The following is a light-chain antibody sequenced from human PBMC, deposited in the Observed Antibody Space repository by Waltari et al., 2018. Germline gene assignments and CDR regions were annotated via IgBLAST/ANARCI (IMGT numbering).Light chain of an antibody. CDR1: SGHSSNV. CDR3: QTGGHGTWV. CDR2: VNSDGSH. Sequence: QLVLTQSPSASASLGASVKLTCTLSSGHSSNVIAWHQQQAEKGPRYLMKVNSDGSHSKGAKIPDRFSGSSSGAERYLTISNLQSEDEADYYCQTGGHGTWVFGGGTKLTVL. V-gene: IGLV4-69*01. J-gene: IGLJ3*02.